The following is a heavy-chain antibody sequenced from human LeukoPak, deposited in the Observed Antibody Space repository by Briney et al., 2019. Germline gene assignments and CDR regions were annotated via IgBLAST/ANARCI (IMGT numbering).Heavy chain of an antibody. CDR3: ARQGSIVATSVFDY. J-gene: IGHJ4*02. V-gene: IGHV4-38-2*01. Sequence: PSETLSLTCAVSGYSISSGYYWGWIRQPPGKGLEWIGSIYHSGSTYYNPSLKSRVTISVDTSKNQFSLKLSSVTAADTAVHYCARQGSIVATSVFDYWGQGTLVTVSS. D-gene: IGHD5-12*01. CDR1: GYSISSGYY. CDR2: IYHSGST.